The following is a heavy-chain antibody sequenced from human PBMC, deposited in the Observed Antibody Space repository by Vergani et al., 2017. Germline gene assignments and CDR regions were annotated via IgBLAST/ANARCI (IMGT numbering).Heavy chain of an antibody. Sequence: QVQLVESGGGVVQRGGSLRLSCATSGFTLSNYDMQRILQGPGKGLEFVAFIQFDGSNQYYADSVKVRFTLSRDFSKNTLYLQRNSLRTDDTETYDCAKHFRGWGIDYWGQGTQVIVSS. CDR2: IQFDGSNQ. CDR1: GFTLSNYD. D-gene: IGHD3-16*01. V-gene: IGHV3-30*02. J-gene: IGHJ4*02. CDR3: AKHFRGWGIDY.